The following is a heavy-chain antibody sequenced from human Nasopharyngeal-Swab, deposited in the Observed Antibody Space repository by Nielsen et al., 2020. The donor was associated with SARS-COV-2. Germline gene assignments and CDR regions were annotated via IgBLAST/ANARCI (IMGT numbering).Heavy chain of an antibody. D-gene: IGHD2-21*01. Sequence: GESLKISCAASGFTFSSYAMHWVRQAPGKGLEWVAVVWHDENIKYYADSVEGRFTISRDNSKNTLYLQMNSLRAEDTAVYYCARDRGEDAGIDYWSQGTLVTVAS. CDR3: ARDRGEDAGIDY. CDR2: VWHDENIK. V-gene: IGHV3-30*04. J-gene: IGHJ4*02. CDR1: GFTFSSYA.